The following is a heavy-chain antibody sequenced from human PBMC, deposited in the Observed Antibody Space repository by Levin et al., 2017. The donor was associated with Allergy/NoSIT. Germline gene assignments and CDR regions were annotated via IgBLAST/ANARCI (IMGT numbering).Heavy chain of an antibody. V-gene: IGHV1-2*04. CDR2: INPNSGGT. CDR1: GYTFTGYY. D-gene: IGHD2-15*01. Sequence: ASVKVSCKASGYTFTGYYMHWVRQAPGQGLEWMGWINPNSGGTNYAQKFQGWVTMTRDTSISTAYMELSRLRSDDTAVYYCARGGRRDRADYYYGMDVWGQGTTVTVSS. CDR3: ARGGRRDRADYYYGMDV. J-gene: IGHJ6*02.